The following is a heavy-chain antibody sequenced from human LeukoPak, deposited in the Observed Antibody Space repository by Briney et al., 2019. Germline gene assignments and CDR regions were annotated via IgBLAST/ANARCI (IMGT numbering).Heavy chain of an antibody. J-gene: IGHJ5*02. CDR3: ARDRVAGRPGFDP. V-gene: IGHV3-21*01. CDR2: ISSSSSYI. Sequence: GGSLRLSCAASGFTFSSYSMNWVRQAPGKGLEWVSSISSSSSYIYYADSVKGRFTISRDNAKNSLYLQMNSLRAEDTAVYYCARDRVAGRPGFDPWGQGALVTVSS. CDR1: GFTFSSYS. D-gene: IGHD6-19*01.